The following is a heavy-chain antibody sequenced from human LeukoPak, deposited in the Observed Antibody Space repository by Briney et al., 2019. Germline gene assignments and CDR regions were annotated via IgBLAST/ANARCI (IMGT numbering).Heavy chain of an antibody. D-gene: IGHD5-12*01. V-gene: IGHV1-2*06. CDR1: GYTFTGYY. CDR2: INPNSGGT. J-gene: IGHJ4*02. CDR3: ARSRYSGYDRALDY. Sequence: GASVKVSCKASGYTFTGYYMHWVRQAPGQGLEWMGRINPNSGGTNYAQKFQGRVTMTRDTSISTAYMELSRLRSDDTAVYYCARSRYSGYDRALDYWGQGTLVTVSS.